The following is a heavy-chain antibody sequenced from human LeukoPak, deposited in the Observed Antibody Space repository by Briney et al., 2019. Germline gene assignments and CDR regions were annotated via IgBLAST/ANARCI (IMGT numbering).Heavy chain of an antibody. V-gene: IGHV3-48*02. D-gene: IGHD4-17*01. CDR2: FSTRSGTI. J-gene: IGHJ4*02. CDR3: ARDQDYGFDY. Sequence: GGSLRLSCAASGFTFSSYSMNWVRQAPGKGLEWVSYFSTRSGTISYADSVKGRFAISRDNAKNSLYLQMNSLRDEGTAVYYCARDQDYGFDYWGQGTLVTVSS. CDR1: GFTFSSYS.